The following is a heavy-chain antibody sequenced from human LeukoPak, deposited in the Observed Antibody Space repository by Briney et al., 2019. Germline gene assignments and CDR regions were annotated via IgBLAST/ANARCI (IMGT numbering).Heavy chain of an antibody. J-gene: IGHJ4*02. V-gene: IGHV1-18*01. CDR2: ISAYNGNT. CDR1: GYTFTSYG. Sequence: ASVKVSCKASGYTFTSYGISWVRQAPGQGLEWMGWISAYNGNTNYAQKPQGRVTMTTDTSTSTAYMELRSLRSDDTAVYYCARSYRGYSGYDEADYWGQGTLVTVSS. D-gene: IGHD5-12*01. CDR3: ARSYRGYSGYDEADY.